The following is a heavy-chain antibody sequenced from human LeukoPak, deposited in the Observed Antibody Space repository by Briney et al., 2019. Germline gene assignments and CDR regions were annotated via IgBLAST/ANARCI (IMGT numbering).Heavy chain of an antibody. V-gene: IGHV4-34*01. J-gene: IGHJ4*02. CDR3: ARGRRWFVGYYFDY. CDR2: INHSGST. CDR1: GGSFSGYY. Sequence: SETLSLTCAVYGGSFSGYYWSWIRQPPGKGLEWIGGINHSGSTNYNPSLKSRVTISVDTSKNQFSLKLSSVTAADTAVYYCARGRRWFVGYYFDYWGQGTLVTVSS. D-gene: IGHD3-10*01.